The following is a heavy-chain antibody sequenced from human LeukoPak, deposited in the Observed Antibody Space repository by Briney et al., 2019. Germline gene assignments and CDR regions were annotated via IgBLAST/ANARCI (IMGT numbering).Heavy chain of an antibody. V-gene: IGHV3-48*01. J-gene: IGHJ4*02. CDR1: GFTFSSYS. Sequence: GVSLRLSCAASGFTFSSYSMNWVRQAPGKGLEWVSYISSSSSTIYYADSAKGRFTISRDNAKNSVYLHMNSLRADDTAVYYCVTHEVTIITRSTFDYWGQGTLVTVSS. CDR2: ISSSSSTI. CDR3: VTHEVTIITRSTFDY. D-gene: IGHD3-16*02.